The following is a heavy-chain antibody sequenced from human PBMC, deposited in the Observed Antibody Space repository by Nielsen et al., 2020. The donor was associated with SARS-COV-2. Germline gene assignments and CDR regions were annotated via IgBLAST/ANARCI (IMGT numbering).Heavy chain of an antibody. CDR2: IKQDGSEK. CDR3: ARGYDILTGYYLNYYYGMDV. J-gene: IGHJ6*02. CDR1: GFTFSSYW. D-gene: IGHD3-9*01. Sequence: GGSLRLSCAASGFTFSSYWMSWVRQAPGKGLEWVANIKQDGSEKYYVDSVKGRFTISRDNAKNSLYLQMNSLRAEDTAVYYCARGYDILTGYYLNYYYGMDVWGQGTTVTVSS. V-gene: IGHV3-7*03.